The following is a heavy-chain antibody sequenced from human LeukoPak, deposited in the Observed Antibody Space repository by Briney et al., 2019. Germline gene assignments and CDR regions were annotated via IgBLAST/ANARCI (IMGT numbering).Heavy chain of an antibody. CDR3: ARQGGGNHYFDY. CDR1: GFTFSDYA. V-gene: IGHV3-23*01. Sequence: RGSLRLSCVASGFTFSDYAMSWVRQAPGRGLEWVSTISGSGGSTYHANSVKGRFTISRDNSRNTLYVQMNSLRAEDTAVYYCARQGGGNHYFDYWGQGTLVTVSS. D-gene: IGHD2-15*01. J-gene: IGHJ4*02. CDR2: ISGSGGST.